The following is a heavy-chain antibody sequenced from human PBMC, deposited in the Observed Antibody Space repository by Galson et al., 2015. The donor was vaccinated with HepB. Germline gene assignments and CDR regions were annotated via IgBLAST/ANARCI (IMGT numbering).Heavy chain of an antibody. J-gene: IGHJ5*02. CDR2: IYGGGST. CDR1: GFPVSSTY. CDR3: AREGKGTYFPDP. D-gene: IGHD1-26*01. V-gene: IGHV3-53*01. Sequence: SLRLSCAASGFPVSSTYMRWVRQAPGKGLEWVALIYGGGSTYYADSVKGRFTISRDNSKNTLFLQMNSLRAEDTAFYYCAREGKGTYFPDPWGQGTLVTVSS.